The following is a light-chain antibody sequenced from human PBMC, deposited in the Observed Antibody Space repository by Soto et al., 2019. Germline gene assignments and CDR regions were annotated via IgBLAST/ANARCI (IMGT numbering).Light chain of an antibody. J-gene: IGKJ1*01. CDR2: DAS. Sequence: DNPLTQSPSSLSASVGDRVTITCRARHSINDWLAWYQQKPGKAPKLLIYDASSLESGVPSRFSGGGSGTEFSLIINGLQPEDFATYYCQQYHGFWFGQGTKVELE. V-gene: IGKV1-5*01. CDR1: HSINDW. CDR3: QQYHGFW.